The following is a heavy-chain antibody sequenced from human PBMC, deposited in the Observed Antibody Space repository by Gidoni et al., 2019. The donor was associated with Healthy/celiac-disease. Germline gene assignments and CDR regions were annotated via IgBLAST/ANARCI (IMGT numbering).Heavy chain of an antibody. CDR1: GYTFTRYD. Sequence: QVQLVQSGAEVKKPGASVKVSCKASGYTFTRYDINWVRQATGHGLEWMGWMNPNSGNTGYAQKFQGRVTMTRNTSISTAYMELSSLRSEDTAVYYCARGIPDYGDYSYYYGMDVWGQGTTVTVSS. D-gene: IGHD4-17*01. J-gene: IGHJ6*02. V-gene: IGHV1-8*01. CDR3: ARGIPDYGDYSYYYGMDV. CDR2: MNPNSGNT.